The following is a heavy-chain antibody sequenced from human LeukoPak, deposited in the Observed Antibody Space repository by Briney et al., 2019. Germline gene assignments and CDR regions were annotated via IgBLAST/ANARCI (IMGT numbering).Heavy chain of an antibody. CDR3: TREDRPFCPFAY. CDR2: ISHDGTT. V-gene: IGHV4-4*02. D-gene: IGHD3-22*01. J-gene: IGHJ4*02. Sequence: SETLSLTCGVSGGSIDITNYWSWVRQAPGKGLEWIGEISHDGTTNYNPSLRSRVAMSLDRANNQFSLSLTSVAAADTAVYYCTREDRPFCPFAYWGQGVLVTVSS. CDR1: GGSIDITNY.